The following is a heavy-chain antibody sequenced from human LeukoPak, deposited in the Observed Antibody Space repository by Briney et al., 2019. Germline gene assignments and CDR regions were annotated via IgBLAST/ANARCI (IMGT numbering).Heavy chain of an antibody. CDR1: GFTVSSNS. CDR2: LYDSGST. Sequence: GSLRLSCAASGFTVSSNSMTWIRQPPGKGLEWIGNLYDSGSTHYNPSLRSRVTISADTSKNQFSLKLSSVTAADTAVYYCARHTRPGYSGYENAFDIWGQGNMVTVSS. CDR3: ARHTRPGYSGYENAFDI. J-gene: IGHJ3*02. V-gene: IGHV4-39*01. D-gene: IGHD5-12*01.